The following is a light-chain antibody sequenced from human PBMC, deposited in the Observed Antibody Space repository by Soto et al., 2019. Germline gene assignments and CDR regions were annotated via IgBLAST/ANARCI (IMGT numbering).Light chain of an antibody. CDR1: QGISSW. CDR3: QHASSFALT. J-gene: IGKJ4*01. Sequence: DIQMTQSPSSVSASGGDRVTITCRASQGISSWLAWYQQKPGEAPKLLIFAASSLQSGVPSRLSRSRSWPDSTLTISSMQPEDFATYYRQHASSFALTFGGGTEVELK. CDR2: AAS. V-gene: IGKV1-12*01.